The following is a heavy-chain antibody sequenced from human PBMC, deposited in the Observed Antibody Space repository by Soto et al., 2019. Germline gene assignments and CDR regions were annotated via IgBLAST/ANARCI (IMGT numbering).Heavy chain of an antibody. Sequence: GESVKISCXGSGYSFAGYWITWVRQKPGKGLEWMGRIDPSDSQTYYSPSFRGHVTISVTKSITTVFLQWSSLRASDTAMYYCARQIYDSDTGPNFQYYFDSWGQGTPVTVSS. CDR1: GYSFAGYW. D-gene: IGHD3-22*01. CDR3: ARQIYDSDTGPNFQYYFDS. CDR2: IDPSDSQT. V-gene: IGHV5-10-1*01. J-gene: IGHJ4*02.